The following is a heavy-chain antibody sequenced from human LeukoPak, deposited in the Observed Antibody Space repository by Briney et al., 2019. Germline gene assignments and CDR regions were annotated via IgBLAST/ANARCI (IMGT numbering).Heavy chain of an antibody. CDR3: ARDHPDIVVVPAVINYGMDV. V-gene: IGHV3-7*01. J-gene: IGHJ6*02. Sequence: GGSLRLSCAASGFTFSSYWMSWVRQAPGKGLEWVANIKQDGSEKYYVDSVKGRFTISRDNAKNSLYLQMNSLRAEDTAVYYCARDHPDIVVVPAVINYGMDVWGQGTTVTVSS. D-gene: IGHD2-2*01. CDR2: IKQDGSEK. CDR1: GFTFSSYW.